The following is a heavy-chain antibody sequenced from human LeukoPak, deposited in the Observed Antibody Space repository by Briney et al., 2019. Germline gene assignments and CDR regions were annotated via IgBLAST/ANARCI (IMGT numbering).Heavy chain of an antibody. CDR1: GFTFSSYG. Sequence: PGGSLRLSCAASGFTFSSYGMHWVRQAPGKGLEWVAVILNDGSQEKYADSVRGRFTISRDNAKNSLYLQMKSLSAEDTAVYYCARGLRGATNAFDIWGQGTMVTVSS. CDR3: ARGLRGATNAFDI. J-gene: IGHJ3*02. V-gene: IGHV3-33*03. CDR2: ILNDGSQE. D-gene: IGHD1-26*01.